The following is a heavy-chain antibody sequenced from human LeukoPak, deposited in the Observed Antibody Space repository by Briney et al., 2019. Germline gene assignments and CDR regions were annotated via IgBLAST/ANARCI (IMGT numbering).Heavy chain of an antibody. V-gene: IGHV4-59*01. CDR2: ISDSGST. CDR3: ARATTTYYFDS. CDR1: GGSISSYY. J-gene: IGHJ4*02. D-gene: IGHD4-11*01. Sequence: PSETLSLTCTASGGSISSYYWSWIRQPPGKGLEWIGYISDSGSTNYNSPLESRITISLDTSKNQFSLKLTSLTAADTAVYYCARATTTYYFDSWGQGILVTVSS.